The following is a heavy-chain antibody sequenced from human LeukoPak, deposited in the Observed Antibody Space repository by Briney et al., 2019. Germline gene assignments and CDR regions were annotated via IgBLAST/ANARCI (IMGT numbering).Heavy chain of an antibody. V-gene: IGHV3-66*04. Sequence: GGSLRLSCAASGFSVSINYMSWVRQAPGKGLEWVSVISSGGTTYYADSVKGRLTISRDNSKNTLSLQMNSLRAEDTAVYYCARRIVGSTSVDYFDYWGQGTLVTVSS. CDR1: GFSVSINY. J-gene: IGHJ4*02. CDR2: ISSGGTT. CDR3: ARRIVGSTSVDYFDY. D-gene: IGHD1-26*01.